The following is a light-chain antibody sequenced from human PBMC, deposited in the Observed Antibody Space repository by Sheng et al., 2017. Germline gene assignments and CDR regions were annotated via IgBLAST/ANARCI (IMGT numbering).Light chain of an antibody. V-gene: IGLV4-69*01. CDR3: QTWGTGHWV. J-gene: IGLJ3*02. CDR2: LNSDGSH. Sequence: QLVLTQSPSASASLGASVKLTCTLSSGHSSYAIAWHQQQPEKGPRYLMKLNSDGSHSKGDGIPDRFSGSSSGAERYLTISSLQSEDEADYYCQTWGTGHWVFGGGTKLTV. CDR1: SGHSSYA.